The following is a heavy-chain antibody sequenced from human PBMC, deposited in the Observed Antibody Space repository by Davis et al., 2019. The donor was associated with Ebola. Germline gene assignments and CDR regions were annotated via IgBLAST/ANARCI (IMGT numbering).Heavy chain of an antibody. CDR1: GDTFRTYT. CDR3: ARTYSGSRIIMDV. J-gene: IGHJ6*04. D-gene: IGHD6-13*01. CDR2: IILVFGTT. V-gene: IGHV1-69*13. Sequence: AASVKVSCKASGDTFRTYTVAWVRQAPGQGLEWMGGIILVFGTTDYAPRFQGRVTITADESTSTAYMELTSLRSDDTAVYYCARTYSGSRIIMDVWGKGTTVTVSS.